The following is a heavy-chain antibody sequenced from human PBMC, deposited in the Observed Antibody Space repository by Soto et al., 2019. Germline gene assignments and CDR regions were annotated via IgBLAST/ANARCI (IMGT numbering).Heavy chain of an antibody. CDR3: ACDAWDAGFIWYYLDH. V-gene: IGHV3-7*05. Sequence: EVQLVEFGGGLVQPGGSLRLSCTASGFNFRTYWMSWVRQAPGKGLEWVAKIKQDGNEIHYVESGKGRFTISRDNAKNSLSLHMDSLRDEATAVYYCACDAWDAGFIWYYLDHWGQGTLVTVSS. CDR1: GFNFRTYW. CDR2: IKQDGNEI. J-gene: IGHJ4*02. D-gene: IGHD1-26*01.